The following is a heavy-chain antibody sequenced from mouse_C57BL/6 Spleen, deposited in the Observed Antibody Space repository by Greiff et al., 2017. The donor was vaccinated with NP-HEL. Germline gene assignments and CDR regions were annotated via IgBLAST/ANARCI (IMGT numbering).Heavy chain of an antibody. Sequence: DVMLVESGEGLVKPGGSLKLSCAASGFTFSSYAMSWVRQTPEKRLEWVAYISSGGDYIYYADTVKGRFTISRDNARNTLYLQMSSLKSEDTAMYYCTRDEAAQATMEDYYYAMDYWGQGTSVTVSS. D-gene: IGHD3-2*02. CDR1: GFTFSSYA. J-gene: IGHJ4*01. CDR3: TRDEAAQATMEDYYYAMDY. CDR2: ISSGGDYI. V-gene: IGHV5-9-1*02.